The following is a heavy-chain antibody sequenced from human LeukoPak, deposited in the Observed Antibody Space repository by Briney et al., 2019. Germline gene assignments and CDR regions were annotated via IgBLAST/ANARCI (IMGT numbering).Heavy chain of an antibody. CDR1: GFTFSSYG. J-gene: IGHJ3*02. V-gene: IGHV3-30*18. CDR2: ISYDGSNK. CDR3: ANLGLRLGELSLYFNDYDAFAI. D-gene: IGHD3-16*02. Sequence: GGSLRLSCAASGFTFSSYGMHWVRQAPGKGLEWVAVISYDGSNKYYADSVKGRFTISRDNSKNTLYLQMNSLRAEDTAVYYCANLGLRLGELSLYFNDYDAFAIWGQGTMVTVSS.